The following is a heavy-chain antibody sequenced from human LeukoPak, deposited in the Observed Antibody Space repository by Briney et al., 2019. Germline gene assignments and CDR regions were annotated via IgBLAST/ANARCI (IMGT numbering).Heavy chain of an antibody. V-gene: IGHV1-69*13. CDR1: GGTFSSYA. CDR2: IIPIFGTA. Sequence: ASVKVSCKASGGTFSSYAISWVRQAPGQGLEWMGGIIPIFGTANYAQKFQGRVTITADESTSTAYMELSSLRSEDTAVYYCARFSPQEFHYDYWGQGTLVTVSS. D-gene: IGHD3-10*01. J-gene: IGHJ4*02. CDR3: ARFSPQEFHYDY.